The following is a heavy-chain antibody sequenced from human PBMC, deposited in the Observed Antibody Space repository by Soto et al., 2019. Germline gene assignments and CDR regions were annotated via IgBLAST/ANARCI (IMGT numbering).Heavy chain of an antibody. Sequence: PSETLSLTCAVSGGSISSGGYSWSWIRQPPGKGLEWIGYIYHSGSTYYNPSLKSQVTISVDRSKNQFSLKLSSVTAADTAVYYCARVPVVIGAFDIWGQGTMVTVSS. J-gene: IGHJ3*02. CDR1: GGSISSGGYS. D-gene: IGHD3-22*01. CDR3: ARVPVVIGAFDI. V-gene: IGHV4-30-2*01. CDR2: IYHSGST.